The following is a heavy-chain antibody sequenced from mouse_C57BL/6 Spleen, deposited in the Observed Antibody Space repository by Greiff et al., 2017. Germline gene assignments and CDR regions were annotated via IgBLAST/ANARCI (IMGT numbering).Heavy chain of an antibody. J-gene: IGHJ1*03. Sequence: VKLKQSGPGLVQPSQSLSITCTVSGFSLTSYGVHWVRQSPGKGLEWLGVIWRGGSTDYNAAFMSRLSITKDNSKSQVFFKMNSLQADDTAIYYCAIYGNYSHWYFDVWGTGTTVTVSS. CDR2: IWRGGST. V-gene: IGHV2-5*01. D-gene: IGHD2-1*01. CDR1: GFSLTSYG. CDR3: AIYGNYSHWYFDV.